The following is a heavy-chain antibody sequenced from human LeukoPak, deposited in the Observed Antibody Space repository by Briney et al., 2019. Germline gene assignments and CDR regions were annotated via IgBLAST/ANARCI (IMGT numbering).Heavy chain of an antibody. CDR3: ARVGSYDSSGYYYFDY. V-gene: IGHV4-38-2*01. CDR1: IYSISSGYY. J-gene: IGHJ4*02. CDR2: IYHSGST. Sequence: PSETLSLTCAVSIYSISSGYYCGWIRQPPGKGLEWIGNIYHSGSTYYNPSLKRRLTMSVDTSKNQFSLKLSSVTAADTAVYYCARVGSYDSSGYYYFDYWGQGTLVTVSS. D-gene: IGHD3-22*01.